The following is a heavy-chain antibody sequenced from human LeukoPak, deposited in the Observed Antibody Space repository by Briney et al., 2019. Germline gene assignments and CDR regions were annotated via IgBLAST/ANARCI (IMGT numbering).Heavy chain of an antibody. CDR3: ARVRRYSGSYYFDY. J-gene: IGHJ4*02. CDR2: INTDGSST. V-gene: IGHV3-74*01. Sequence: GGSLRLSRAASGFTFSSYWMHWVRQAPGKGLVWVSRINTDGSSTSYADSVKGRFTISRDNARNTLYLQMTSLRAEDTAVYYCARVRRYSGSYYFDYWGQGTLVTVSS. D-gene: IGHD1-26*01. CDR1: GFTFSSYW.